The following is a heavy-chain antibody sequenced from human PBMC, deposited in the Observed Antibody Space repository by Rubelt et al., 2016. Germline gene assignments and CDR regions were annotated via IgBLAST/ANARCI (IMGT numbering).Heavy chain of an antibody. CDR3: ARVIWGSGWSNNWFDP. CDR1: GYTFTSYA. J-gene: IGHJ5*02. V-gene: IGHV1-3*01. CDR2: INAGNGNK. Sequence: QVQLVQSGAEVKKPGASVKVSCKASGYTFTSYAMHWVRQAPGQRLEWMGWINAGNGNKKYSQKFKGRATITRETSASTAYMEPSSLRSEATAVYYCARVIWGSGWSNNWFDPWGQGTLVTVSS. D-gene: IGHD6-19*01.